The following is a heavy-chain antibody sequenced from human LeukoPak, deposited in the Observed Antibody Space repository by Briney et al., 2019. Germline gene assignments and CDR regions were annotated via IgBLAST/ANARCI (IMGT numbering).Heavy chain of an antibody. J-gene: IGHJ5*02. CDR1: GGSISSSSYY. CDR3: ARGSTGYSSGWCDGGIDP. CDR2: IYYSGST. V-gene: IGHV4-39*07. D-gene: IGHD6-19*01. Sequence: SETLSLTCTVSGGSISSSSYYWGWIRQPPGRGLEWIGSIYYSGSTYYNPSLKSRVTISVDTSKNQFSLKLSSVTAADTAVYYCARGSTGYSSGWCDGGIDPWGQGTLVTVSS.